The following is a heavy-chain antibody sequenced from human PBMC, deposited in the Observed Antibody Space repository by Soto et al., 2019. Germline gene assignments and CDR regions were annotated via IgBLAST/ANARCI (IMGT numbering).Heavy chain of an antibody. V-gene: IGHV4-59*08. CDR1: GGSISSYY. J-gene: IGHJ4*02. CDR3: ARLRYSSGWYERYYFDY. D-gene: IGHD6-19*01. CDR2: IYYSGST. Sequence: PSETLSLTCTVSGGSISSYYWSWIRQPPGKGLEWIGYIYYSGSTNYNPSLKSRVTISVDTSKNQFSLKLSSVTAADTAVYYCARLRYSSGWYERYYFDYWGQGTLVTVSS.